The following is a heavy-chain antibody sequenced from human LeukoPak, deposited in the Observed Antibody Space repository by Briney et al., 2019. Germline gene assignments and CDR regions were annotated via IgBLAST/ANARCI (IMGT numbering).Heavy chain of an antibody. CDR2: IWYDGSNK. J-gene: IGHJ3*02. CDR3: AGQGGVAFDI. Sequence: AGSLRLTCAASGFTFSSYGMHWVRQAPGKGLEWVAVIWYDGSNKYYADSVKGRFTISRDNSKNTLYLQMNSLRAEDTAVYYCAGQGGVAFDIWGQGTMVTVSS. CDR1: GFTFSSYG. D-gene: IGHD3-16*01. V-gene: IGHV3-33*01.